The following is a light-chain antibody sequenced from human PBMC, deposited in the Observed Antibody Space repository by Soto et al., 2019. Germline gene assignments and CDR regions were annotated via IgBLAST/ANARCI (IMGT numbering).Light chain of an antibody. CDR1: SSDVGGYNY. CDR3: TSYTSSSTPVV. V-gene: IGLV2-14*01. CDR2: DVN. Sequence: QSVLTQPASVSGSPGQSITISCTGTSSDVGGYNYVSWYQQHPGKAPKLMIYDVNNRPSGVSNRFSGSKSGYTASLTISGLQAEDEADYYCTSYTSSSTPVVFGGGTKLTVL. J-gene: IGLJ2*01.